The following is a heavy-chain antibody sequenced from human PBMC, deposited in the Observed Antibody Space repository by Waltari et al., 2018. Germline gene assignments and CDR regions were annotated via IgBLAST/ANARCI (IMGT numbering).Heavy chain of an antibody. J-gene: IGHJ4*02. Sequence: EVQLVESGGGLVKPGGSLRLSCAASGLRFKTYIMNWVRQAPGKGLEWLSSIYTSTNGFIYYAESVRGRFSVSRDNAMNSLYLEMNSLRAEDTAVYYCARSYDTSSPFDYWGQGTLVTVS. CDR1: GLRFKTYI. CDR3: ARSYDTSSPFDY. CDR2: IYTSTNGFI. D-gene: IGHD6-6*01. V-gene: IGHV3-21*01.